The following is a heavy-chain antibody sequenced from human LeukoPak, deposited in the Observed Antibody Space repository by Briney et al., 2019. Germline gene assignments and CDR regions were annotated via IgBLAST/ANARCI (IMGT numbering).Heavy chain of an antibody. V-gene: IGHV3-23*05. CDR2: ITGSNSKT. Sequence: GGSLRLSCAASGFTFGDYALTWVRQAPGRGLQWVSTITGSNSKTYYADSVKGRFTVSRDNSKNTLYLHMNSLRAEDTAVYYCARGDKFSGDYWGQGTLVTVSS. J-gene: IGHJ4*02. D-gene: IGHD3-16*01. CDR1: GFTFGDYA. CDR3: ARGDKFSGDY.